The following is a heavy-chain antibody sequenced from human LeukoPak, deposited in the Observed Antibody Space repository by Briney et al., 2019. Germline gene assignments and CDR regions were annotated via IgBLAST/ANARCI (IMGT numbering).Heavy chain of an antibody. D-gene: IGHD3-10*01. CDR1: GDTLTELS. J-gene: IGHJ4*02. V-gene: IGHV1-24*01. CDR3: ATLPRGHLSDS. Sequence: ASAKVSCKLSGDTLTELSMHWVRQSPGKRLEWMGGFVPEDDETIYAQKFQGRVTMTEDTSTNTAYMELSSLRSDDTAVYFCATLPRGHLSDSWGQGTLVTVSS. CDR2: FVPEDDET.